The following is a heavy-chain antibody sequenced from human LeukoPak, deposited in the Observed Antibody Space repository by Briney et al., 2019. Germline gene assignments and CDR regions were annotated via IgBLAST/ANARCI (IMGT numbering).Heavy chain of an antibody. V-gene: IGHV4-34*01. D-gene: IGHD2-8*02. CDR1: GGSFSGYY. CDR3: ARSLAVFADN. J-gene: IGHJ4*02. Sequence: SETLSLTCAVSGGSFSGYYWSWIRQPPGKGLEWIGEINHSGSTNYNPSLKSRVTISVDTSKNQFSLKLSSVTAADTAVYYCARSLAVFADNWGQGTLVTVSS. CDR2: INHSGST.